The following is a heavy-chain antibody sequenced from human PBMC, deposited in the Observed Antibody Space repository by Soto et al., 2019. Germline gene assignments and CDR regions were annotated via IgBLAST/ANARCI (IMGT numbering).Heavy chain of an antibody. Sequence: SVKVSCKASGDTFSSYAISWVRQAPGQGLEWMGGIIPIFGTANYAQKFQGRVTITADESTSTAYMELSSLRSEDTAVYYCARGWGYSGYDENDYWGQGTLVTVSS. D-gene: IGHD5-12*01. CDR1: GDTFSSYA. CDR2: IIPIFGTA. J-gene: IGHJ4*02. V-gene: IGHV1-69*13. CDR3: ARGWGYSGYDENDY.